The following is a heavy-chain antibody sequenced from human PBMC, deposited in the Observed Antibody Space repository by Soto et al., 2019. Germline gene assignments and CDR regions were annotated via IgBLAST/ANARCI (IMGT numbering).Heavy chain of an antibody. Sequence: ASETLSLTCAVYGGSFSGYYWSWIRQPPGKGLEWIGEINHSGGTNYNPSLKSRVTISVDTSKNQFSLKLSSVTAADTAVYYCARGRAPPSAGYSSSWYDGGRNPRYYYGMDVWGQGTTVTVSS. CDR2: INHSGGT. D-gene: IGHD6-13*01. J-gene: IGHJ6*02. CDR3: ARGRAPPSAGYSSSWYDGGRNPRYYYGMDV. V-gene: IGHV4-34*01. CDR1: GGSFSGYY.